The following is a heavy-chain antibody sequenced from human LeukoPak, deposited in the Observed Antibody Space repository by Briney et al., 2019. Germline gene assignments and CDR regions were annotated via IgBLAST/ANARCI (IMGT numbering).Heavy chain of an antibody. Sequence: PSGTLSLTCAVSGGSTSSNNWWGWVRQPPGKGLEWIGEIYHSGGPNYNPSLKSRVTISVDKPRNHFSLNLSSVTAADTAVYYCARVNINNWHSCDYWGQGTLVTVSS. CDR3: ARVNINNWHSCDY. CDR1: GGSTSSNNW. J-gene: IGHJ4*02. V-gene: IGHV4-4*02. CDR2: IYHSGGP. D-gene: IGHD1-1*01.